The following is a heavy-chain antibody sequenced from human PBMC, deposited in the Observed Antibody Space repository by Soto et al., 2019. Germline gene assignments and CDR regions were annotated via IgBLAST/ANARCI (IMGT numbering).Heavy chain of an antibody. CDR1: GGSISSSSYY. CDR3: ARDGIYDSSGYYINWFDP. D-gene: IGHD3-22*01. J-gene: IGHJ5*02. CDR2: IYYSGST. V-gene: IGHV4-39*07. Sequence: SETLSLTCTVSGGSISSSSYYWGWIRQPPGKGLEWIGSIYYSGSTYYNPSLKSRVTISVDTSKNQFSLKLSSVTAADTAVYYCARDGIYDSSGYYINWFDPWGQGTLVTVSS.